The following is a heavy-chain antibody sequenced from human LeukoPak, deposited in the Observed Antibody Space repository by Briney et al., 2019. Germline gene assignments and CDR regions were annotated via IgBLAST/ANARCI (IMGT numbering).Heavy chain of an antibody. CDR2: IIPIFGTA. Sequence: SVKVSCKASGGTFSSYAISWVRQAPGQGLEWMGGIIPIFGTANYAQKFQGRVTITTDESTSTAYMELSSLRSEDTAVYYCARTQSGFGRGYNWNYRPTHDAFDIWGQGTMVTVSS. V-gene: IGHV1-69*05. CDR1: GGTFSSYA. CDR3: ARTQSGFGRGYNWNYRPTHDAFDI. J-gene: IGHJ3*02. D-gene: IGHD1-7*01.